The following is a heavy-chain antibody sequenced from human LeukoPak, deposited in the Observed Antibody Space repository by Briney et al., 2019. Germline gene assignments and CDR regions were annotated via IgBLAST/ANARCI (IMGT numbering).Heavy chain of an antibody. J-gene: IGHJ4*02. V-gene: IGHV4-30-2*01. Sequence: SQTLSLTCAVSGSSMSSGGYSWSWIRQPPGEGLEWIGYIYHSGSTYYNPSLKSRVTISVDRSKNQFSLKLSSVTAADTAVYYCARGYCSGGSCYSYYFDYWGQGPLVTVSS. D-gene: IGHD2-15*01. CDR3: ARGYCSGGSCYSYYFDY. CDR1: GSSMSSGGYS. CDR2: IYHSGST.